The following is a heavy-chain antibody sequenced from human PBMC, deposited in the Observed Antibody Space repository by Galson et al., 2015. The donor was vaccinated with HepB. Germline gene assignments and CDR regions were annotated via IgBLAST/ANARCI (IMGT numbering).Heavy chain of an antibody. V-gene: IGHV4-34*01. D-gene: IGHD3-3*01. Sequence: ETLSLTCAVYGGSFSGYYWSWIRQPPGKGLEWIGEINHSGSTNYNPSLKSRVTISVDTSKNQFSLKLSSVTAADTAVYYCARGGRWSDFWYFDYWGQGTLVTVSS. J-gene: IGHJ4*02. CDR1: GGSFSGYY. CDR2: INHSGST. CDR3: ARGGRWSDFWYFDY.